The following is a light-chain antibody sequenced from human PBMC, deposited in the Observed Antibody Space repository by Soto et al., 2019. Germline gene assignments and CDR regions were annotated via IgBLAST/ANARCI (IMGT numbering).Light chain of an antibody. CDR2: RNN. V-gene: IGLV1-47*01. Sequence: QSVLTQSPSAAGTPRQRGTISCSGSRSNIGRNFSYWYRHVPGPAPRLLIQRNNDRPSGVPDRFYGSKSGTSVSLAISGLRSDYEATYYCVAWDDPMDAQVFGGGTPLTVL. J-gene: IGLJ7*01. CDR3: VAWDDPMDAQV. CDR1: RSNIGRNF.